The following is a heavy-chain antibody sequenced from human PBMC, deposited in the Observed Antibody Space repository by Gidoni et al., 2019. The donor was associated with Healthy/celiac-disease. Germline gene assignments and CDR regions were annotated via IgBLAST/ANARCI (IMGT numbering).Heavy chain of an antibody. CDR3: ARDREGGWFDP. Sequence: QVQLAQSGAEVKKPGASFKVSCRSSGYTFTSYGLSWVRLAPGQGLEWMGWIRAYTGNANYAQKLQGRVTMTTDTSTSTAYMELRSLRSDDTAVYYCARDREGGWFDPWGQGTLVTVSS. J-gene: IGHJ5*02. CDR1: GYTFTSYG. CDR2: IRAYTGNA. V-gene: IGHV1-18*01.